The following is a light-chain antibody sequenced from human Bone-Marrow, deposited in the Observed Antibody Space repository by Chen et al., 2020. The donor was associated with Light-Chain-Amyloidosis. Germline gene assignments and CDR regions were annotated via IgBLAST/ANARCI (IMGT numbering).Light chain of an antibody. CDR3: QVWDRSSDRPV. V-gene: IGLV3-21*02. CDR2: DES. CDR1: NIGSTS. J-gene: IGLJ3*02. Sequence: SYVLTQPSSVSVAPGQTATIACGGNNIGSTSVHWYQQTPGQAPLLVVYDESDRPSGIPERLSGSISGNTATLTISRVEAGDEADYYCQVWDRSSDRPVFGGGTKLTVL.